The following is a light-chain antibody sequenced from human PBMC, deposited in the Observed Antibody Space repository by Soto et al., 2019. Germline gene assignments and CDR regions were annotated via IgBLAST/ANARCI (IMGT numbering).Light chain of an antibody. CDR1: SSDVGGYNY. CDR3: STYAGSNVV. V-gene: IGLV2-8*01. CDR2: EVS. Sequence: QSALTQPPSASGSPGQSVTISCTGTSSDVGGYNYVSWYQQHPGKAPKLMIYEVSKRPSGVPDRFSGSKSGNTASLTVPGVQAEDEADYYCSTYAGSNVVFGGGTKLTVL. J-gene: IGLJ2*01.